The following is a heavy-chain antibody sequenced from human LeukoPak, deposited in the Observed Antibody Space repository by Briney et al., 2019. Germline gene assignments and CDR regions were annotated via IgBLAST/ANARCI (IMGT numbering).Heavy chain of an antibody. CDR1: GYSFTSYW. CDR3: ARQFVVVPAAIFWFDP. CDR2: IYPGDSDT. J-gene: IGHJ5*02. Sequence: GESLKISFKGSGYSFTSYWIGWVRQMPGKGLEWMGIIYPGDSDTRYSPSFQGQVTISADKSISTAYLQWSSLKASDTAMYYCARQFVVVPAAIFWFDPWGQGTLVTVSS. D-gene: IGHD2-2*01. V-gene: IGHV5-51*01.